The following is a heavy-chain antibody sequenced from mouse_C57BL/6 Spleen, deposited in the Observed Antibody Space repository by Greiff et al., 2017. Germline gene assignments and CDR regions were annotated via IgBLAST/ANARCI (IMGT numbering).Heavy chain of an antibody. D-gene: IGHD2-4*01. Sequence: VPLQQSGPELVKPGASVKISCNASGYAFSSSWMNWVKQRPGKGLEWSGRIYPGDGDTNSNGKFKGKATLPADKSSSTAYMQLSSLTSEDSAVYFCAHGLRRDYFDYWGQGTTLTVSS. CDR1: GYAFSSSW. J-gene: IGHJ2*01. CDR3: AHGLRRDYFDY. CDR2: IYPGDGDT. V-gene: IGHV1-82*01.